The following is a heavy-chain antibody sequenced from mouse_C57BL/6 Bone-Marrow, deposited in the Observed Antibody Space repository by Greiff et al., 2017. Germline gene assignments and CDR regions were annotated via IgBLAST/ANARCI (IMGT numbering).Heavy chain of an antibody. J-gene: IGHJ4*01. Sequence: VQLQQPGAELVKPGASVKLSCKASGYTFTSYWITWVKQRPGQGLEWIGDIYPGSGSTNYNEKFKSKATLTVDPSSSTAYMQISSLTSEDSAVYYCARPTEYYYYAMDCWGQGTSVTVSS. V-gene: IGHV1-55*01. CDR3: ARPTEYYYYAMDC. D-gene: IGHD1-1*01. CDR2: IYPGSGST. CDR1: GYTFTSYW.